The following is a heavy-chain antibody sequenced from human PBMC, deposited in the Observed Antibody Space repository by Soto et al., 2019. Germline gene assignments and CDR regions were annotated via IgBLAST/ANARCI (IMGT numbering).Heavy chain of an antibody. CDR1: GGTFSNYA. CDR3: ARDPLGFGYTYGDV. J-gene: IGHJ6*01. D-gene: IGHD3-10*01. CDR2: IIPIDATV. Sequence: QVQLVQSGAEVKKPGSSVKVSCKASGGTFSNYALISWVRLAPGQGLEWMGGIIPIDATVNYAQKFQGRITITADEFTTTAYMDIGSLRSEDTAVYYCARDPLGFGYTYGDVWGQGTTVTVSS. V-gene: IGHV1-69*12.